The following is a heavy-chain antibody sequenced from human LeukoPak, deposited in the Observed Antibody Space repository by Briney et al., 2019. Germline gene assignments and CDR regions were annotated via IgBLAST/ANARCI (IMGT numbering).Heavy chain of an antibody. CDR3: ARERHQDPNWFDP. V-gene: IGHV3-21*01. Sequence: GGSLRLSCAASGFTFSSYSMNWVRQAPGKGLEWVSSISSSSSYIYYAASVKGRFTISRDNAKNSLYLQMNSLRAEDTAVYYCARERHQDPNWFDPWGQGTLVTVSS. CDR1: GFTFSSYS. CDR2: ISSSSSYI. D-gene: IGHD6-25*01. J-gene: IGHJ5*02.